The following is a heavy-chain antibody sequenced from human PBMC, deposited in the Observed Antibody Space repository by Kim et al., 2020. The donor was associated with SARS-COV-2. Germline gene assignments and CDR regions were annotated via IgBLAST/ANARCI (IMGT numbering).Heavy chain of an antibody. CDR1: GYTFTGYY. CDR2: INPNSGGT. J-gene: IGHJ4*02. CDR3: ARESELWDHYFDY. D-gene: IGHD5-18*01. Sequence: ASVKVSCKASGYTFTGYYMHWVRQAPGQGLEWMGWINPNSGGTNYAQKFQGRVTMTRDTSISTAYMELSRLRSDDTAVYYCARESELWDHYFDYWGQGTLVTVSS. V-gene: IGHV1-2*02.